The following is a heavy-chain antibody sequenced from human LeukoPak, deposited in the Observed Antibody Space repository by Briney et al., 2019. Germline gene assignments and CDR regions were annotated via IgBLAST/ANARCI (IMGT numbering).Heavy chain of an antibody. J-gene: IGHJ2*01. CDR1: GGSISSYY. CDR2: IYYSGST. D-gene: IGHD6-19*01. V-gene: IGHV4-59*08. Sequence: PSETLSLTCTVSGGSISSYYWSWIRQPPGKGLEWIGYIYYSGSTNYNPSLKSRVTISVDTSKNQFSLKLSSVTAADTAVYYCARRLTSSAWYFDLWGRGTLVTVSS. CDR3: ARRLTSSAWYFDL.